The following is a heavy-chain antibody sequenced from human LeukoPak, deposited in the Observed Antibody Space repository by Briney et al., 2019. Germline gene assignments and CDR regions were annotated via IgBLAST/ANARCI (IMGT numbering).Heavy chain of an antibody. V-gene: IGHV3-30*02. CDR1: GFTFSSYG. J-gene: IGHJ4*02. CDR3: AKRYYGSGRHFFVC. CDR2: IRYDGSNK. Sequence: PGGSLRLSCAASGFTFSSYGMHWVRQAPGKGLEWVAFIRYDGSNKYYADSVKGRVTISRDNSNNTLYLQMNSLRAEDTAVYYCAKRYYGSGRHFFVCWGEGTLVTVSS. D-gene: IGHD3-10*01.